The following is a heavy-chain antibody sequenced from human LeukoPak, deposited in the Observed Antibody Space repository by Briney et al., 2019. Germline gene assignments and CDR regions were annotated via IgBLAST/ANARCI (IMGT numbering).Heavy chain of an antibody. Sequence: GGSLRLSCAASGFTVSTNFMNWVRQAPGMGLEWVSIMYSGGSTYYADSVKGRFTISRDDSKNTVRLQMNSLRADDTAMYYCARGYCTGTNCLVDYWGQGTLVTVSS. CDR2: MYSGGST. J-gene: IGHJ4*02. V-gene: IGHV3-53*01. CDR3: ARGYCTGTNCLVDY. D-gene: IGHD2-8*02. CDR1: GFTVSTNF.